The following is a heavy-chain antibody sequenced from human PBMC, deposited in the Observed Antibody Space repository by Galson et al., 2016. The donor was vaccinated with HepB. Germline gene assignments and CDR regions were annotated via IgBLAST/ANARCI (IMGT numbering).Heavy chain of an antibody. D-gene: IGHD1-26*01. CDR2: INGIGGGT. V-gene: IGHV3-23*01. CDR3: AGAGSGNYYSKDYYYHYMDV. CDR1: GFTFNTYA. Sequence: SLRLSCAASGFTFNTYAMTWVRRAPGKGLEWVSTINGIGGGTNYAASVKGRFTISRDNSKNTLYLQMNSLRGDDTAVSYCAGAGSGNYYSKDYYYHYMDVWGKGTTVTVSS. J-gene: IGHJ6*03.